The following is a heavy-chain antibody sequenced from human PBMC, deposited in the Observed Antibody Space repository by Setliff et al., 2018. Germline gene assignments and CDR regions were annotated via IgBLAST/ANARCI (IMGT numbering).Heavy chain of an antibody. V-gene: IGHV4-39*07. Sequence: SETLSLTCTVSGGSISSSSYYWGWIRQPPGKGLEWIGSIYYSGSTNYNPSLKSRVTISVDTSKNQFSLKLSSVTAADTAVYYCARGYSYGPFGYWGQGTLVTVSS. CDR3: ARGYSYGPFGY. J-gene: IGHJ4*02. CDR2: IYYSGST. CDR1: GGSISSSSYY. D-gene: IGHD5-18*01.